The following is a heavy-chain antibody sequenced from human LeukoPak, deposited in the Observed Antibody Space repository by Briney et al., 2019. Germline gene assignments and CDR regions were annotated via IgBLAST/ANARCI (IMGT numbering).Heavy chain of an antibody. CDR1: GYTFTSYD. J-gene: IGHJ4*02. D-gene: IGHD3-22*01. Sequence: GASVKVSCKASGYTFTSYDINWARQATGQGLEWMGWMNPNSGNTGYAQKFQGRVIMTRNTSISTAYMELSSLRSEDTAVYYCARGLRTYYYDSSGYSPPAYWGQGTLVTVSS. CDR2: MNPNSGNT. V-gene: IGHV1-8*01. CDR3: ARGLRTYYYDSSGYSPPAY.